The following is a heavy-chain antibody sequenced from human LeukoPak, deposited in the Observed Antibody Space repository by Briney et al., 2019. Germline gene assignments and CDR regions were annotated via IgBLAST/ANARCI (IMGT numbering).Heavy chain of an antibody. CDR2: INPNSGGT. CDR1: GYTFTGYY. J-gene: IGHJ6*02. CDR3: ASSPRSYYYGMDV. Sequence: ASVKVTCKASGYTFTGYYMHWVRQAPGQGPEWMGWINPNSGGTNYAQKFQGRVTMTRDTSISTAYMELSRLRSDDTAVYYCASSPRSYYYGMDVWAKGPRSPSP. V-gene: IGHV1-2*02.